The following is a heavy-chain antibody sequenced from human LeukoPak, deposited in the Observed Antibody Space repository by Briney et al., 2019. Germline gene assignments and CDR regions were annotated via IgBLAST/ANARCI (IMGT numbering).Heavy chain of an antibody. CDR1: GGSISSGDYY. D-gene: IGHD3-3*01. J-gene: IGHJ5*02. V-gene: IGHV4-30-4*08. CDR3: ARYVLRFLEWSNNWFDP. CDR2: IYYSGST. Sequence: SQTLSLTCTVSGGSISSGDYYWRWIRQPPGKGLERIAYIYYSGSTYYNPSLKSRVAMSVDTSKNQFSLKLSSVTAADTAVYYCARYVLRFLEWSNNWFDPWGQGTLVTVSS.